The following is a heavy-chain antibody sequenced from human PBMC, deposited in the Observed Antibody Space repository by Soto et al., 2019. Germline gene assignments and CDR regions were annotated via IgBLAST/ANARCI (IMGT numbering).Heavy chain of an antibody. CDR1: GFTFNNYA. J-gene: IGHJ4*02. V-gene: IGHV3-23*01. D-gene: IGHD3-10*01. CDR3: AKGRGGSGSLTPRVDF. Sequence: EVQLLESGGGLVQPGGSLRLSCAASGFTFNNYAMTWVRQAPGKGLEWVSAISGGGDTTSYADSVKGRFTVSRDGSKNSRYLQMSSLRAEDTGLYYCAKGRGGSGSLTPRVDFWGQETLFTVSS. CDR2: ISGGGDTT.